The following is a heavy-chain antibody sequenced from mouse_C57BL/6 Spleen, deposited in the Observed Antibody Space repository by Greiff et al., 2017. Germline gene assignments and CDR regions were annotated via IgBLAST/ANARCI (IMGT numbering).Heavy chain of an antibody. J-gene: IGHJ4*01. CDR3: ARDLTTVVATDAMDY. D-gene: IGHD1-1*01. V-gene: IGHV3-6*01. Sequence: DVQLQESGPGLVKPSQSLSLTCSVTGYSITSGYYWNWIRQFPGNKLEWMGYISYDGSNNYNPSLKNRISITRDTSKNQFFLKLNSVTTEDTATYYCARDLTTVVATDAMDYWGQGTSVTVSS. CDR1: GYSITSGYY. CDR2: ISYDGSN.